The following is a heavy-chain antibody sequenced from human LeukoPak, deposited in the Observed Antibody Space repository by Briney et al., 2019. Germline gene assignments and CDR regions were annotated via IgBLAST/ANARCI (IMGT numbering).Heavy chain of an antibody. CDR1: GGSFSGYY. J-gene: IGHJ4*02. CDR2: INDSGSV. Sequence: KSSETLSLTCAVYGGSFSGYYWSWIRQPPGKGLEWIGEINDSGSVNCNPSLKNRVTLSVDTSKNQFSLRLGSVAAADTAVYYCARRLVDSGASQVSDDWGQGTLVTVSS. V-gene: IGHV4-34*01. D-gene: IGHD2-15*01. CDR3: ARRLVDSGASQVSDD.